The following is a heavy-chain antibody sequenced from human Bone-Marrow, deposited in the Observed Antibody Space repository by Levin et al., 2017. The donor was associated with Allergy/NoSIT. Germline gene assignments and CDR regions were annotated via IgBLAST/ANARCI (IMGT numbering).Heavy chain of an antibody. V-gene: IGHV4-38-2*02. J-gene: IGHJ6*02. CDR3: VRFGASRSLSLAYYYFGMDA. CDR2: IYQSGSI. Sequence: SETLSLTCTVSGYSISSGYYWGWIRQSPGKGLEWIGTIYQSGSIYYTSSLKSRVAISVDTSKNQFSLTLTSVTAADTAVYFCVRFGASRSLSLAYYYFGMDAWGQGTTVTVSS. CDR1: GYSISSGYY. D-gene: IGHD3-16*01.